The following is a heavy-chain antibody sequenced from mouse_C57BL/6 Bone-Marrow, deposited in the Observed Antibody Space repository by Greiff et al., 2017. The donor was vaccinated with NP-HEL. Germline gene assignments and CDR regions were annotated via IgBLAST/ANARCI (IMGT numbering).Heavy chain of an antibody. CDR3: TTWYGNYN. CDR1: GFNIKDDY. D-gene: IGHD2-10*02. J-gene: IGHJ2*01. CDR2: IDPENGDT. Sequence: EVNVVESGAELVRPGASVKLSCTASGFNIKDDYMHWVKQRPEQGLEWIGWIDPENGDTEYASKFQGKATITADTSSNTAYLQLSSLTSEDTAVYYCTTWYGNYNWGQGTTLTVSS. V-gene: IGHV14-4*01.